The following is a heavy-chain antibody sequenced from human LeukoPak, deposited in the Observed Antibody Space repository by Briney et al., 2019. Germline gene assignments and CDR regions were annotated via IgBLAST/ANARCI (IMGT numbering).Heavy chain of an antibody. CDR1: GFTFSSYA. V-gene: IGHV3-30-3*01. CDR3: AKDGDLYGHADY. J-gene: IGHJ4*02. D-gene: IGHD4-17*01. CDR2: ISYDGSKK. Sequence: PGRSLRLSCAASGFTFSSYAMHWVRQAPGKGLEWVAPISYDGSKKYYADSLKGRFTISRDNSKKTLYLQMNSLRAEDTAVYYCAKDGDLYGHADYWGQGTLVTVSS.